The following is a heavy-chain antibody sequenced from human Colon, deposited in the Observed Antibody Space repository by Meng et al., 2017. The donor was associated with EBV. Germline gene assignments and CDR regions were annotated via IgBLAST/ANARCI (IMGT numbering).Heavy chain of an antibody. CDR2: IYYGGST. V-gene: IGHV4-4*02. J-gene: IGHJ4*02. D-gene: IGHD4-17*01. Sequence: QGEPQDAGPGLVKPSGTLSLTCAVSGTSITSSNWWSWVRQPPGKGLEWIGEIYYGGSTNYNPSLKSRVTISLDESKNQFSLRLASMTAADTAVYYCASLYGDFAFWGQGTLVTVPS. CDR3: ASLYGDFAF. CDR1: GTSITSSNW.